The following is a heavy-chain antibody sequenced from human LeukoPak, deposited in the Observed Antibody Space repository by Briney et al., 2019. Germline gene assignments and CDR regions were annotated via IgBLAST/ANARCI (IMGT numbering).Heavy chain of an antibody. CDR1: GGSISSYY. CDR2: IYTSGST. D-gene: IGHD5-18*01. Sequence: SETLSLTCTVSGGSISSYYWSWIRQPAGKGLEWIGRIYTSGSTNYNPSLKSRVTMSVDTSKNQFSVKLSSVTAADTAVYYCARTTEGGYTYDYFYYYYMDVWGKGTTVTISS. V-gene: IGHV4-4*07. CDR3: ARTTEGGYTYDYFYYYYMDV. J-gene: IGHJ6*03.